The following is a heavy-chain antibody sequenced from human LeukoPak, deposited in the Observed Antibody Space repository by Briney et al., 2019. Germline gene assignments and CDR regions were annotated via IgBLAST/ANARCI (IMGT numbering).Heavy chain of an antibody. CDR3: ARDDYGDYGVDY. V-gene: IGHV3-7*01. D-gene: IGHD4-17*01. CDR1: GFTFNNYG. J-gene: IGHJ4*02. Sequence: GALRLSCAASGFTFNNYGMHWVRQAPGKGLEWVANIKKDGSEKYYVDSVKGRFTISRDNSKNTLYLQMNSLRAEDTAVYYCARDDYGDYGVDYWGQGTLVTVSS. CDR2: IKKDGSEK.